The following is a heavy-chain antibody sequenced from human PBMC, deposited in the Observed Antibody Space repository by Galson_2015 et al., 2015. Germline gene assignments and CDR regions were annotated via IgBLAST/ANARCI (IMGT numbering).Heavy chain of an antibody. CDR3: ARDGPKGLTSFDY. V-gene: IGHV3-30-3*01. CDR1: GFTFSTYA. Sequence: SLRLSCVASGFTFSTYAIHWVRQAPGKGLEWVAVISYDGSKRSSADSVKGRFSVSRDNSKNTVYLQMSSLRVEDTAVYYCARDGPKGLTSFDYWGQGTLVTVSS. J-gene: IGHJ4*02. D-gene: IGHD1-14*01. CDR2: ISYDGSKR.